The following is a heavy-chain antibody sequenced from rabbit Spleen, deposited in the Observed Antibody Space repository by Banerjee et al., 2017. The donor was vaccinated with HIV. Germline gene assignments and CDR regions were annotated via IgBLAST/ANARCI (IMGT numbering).Heavy chain of an antibody. J-gene: IGHJ6*01. CDR1: GFTLNTYY. V-gene: IGHV1S7*01. CDR3: ARFNRGSDAYEL. D-gene: IGHD6-1*01. CDR2: IDPVFGIA. Sequence: QLEESAGGLVQPGGSLKLSCKASGFTLNTYYMNWVRQAPGKGLEWIGYIDPVFGIAYYANWVNGRFSISRENAQNTVFLQMTSLTAADTATYFCARFNRGSDAYELWGPGTLVTVS.